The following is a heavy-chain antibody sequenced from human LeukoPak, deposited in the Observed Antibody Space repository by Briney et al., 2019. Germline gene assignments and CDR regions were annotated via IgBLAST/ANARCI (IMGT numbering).Heavy chain of an antibody. CDR3: ARGGYYYDSSGYYYPYYFDY. CDR2: IKEDGKDK. V-gene: IGHV3-7*03. D-gene: IGHD3-22*01. CDR1: GFIFSRYW. Sequence: GGSLRLSCVGSGFIFSRYWVTWVRQAPGKGLEWVANIKEDGKDKYYVDSVKGRFTISKDNAKSSVYVQMNSLRVDDTAVYYCARGGYYYDSSGYYYPYYFDYWGQGTLVTVSS. J-gene: IGHJ4*02.